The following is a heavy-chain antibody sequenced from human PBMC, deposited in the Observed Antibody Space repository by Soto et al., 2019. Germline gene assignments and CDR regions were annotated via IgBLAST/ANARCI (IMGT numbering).Heavy chain of an antibody. J-gene: IGHJ6*02. CDR1: GVSLNTADTW. CDR3: VRSRQMESGNDYGLDV. V-gene: IGHV4-30-4*01. D-gene: IGHD1-1*01. CDR2: YHSGGST. Sequence: QVQLQESGSGLVKPSQSLSLTCTVSGVSLNTADTWWGWIRQSPGKGLEFIGYYHSGGSTYYDASLRSRVIISADTSNSQFSLKLTSVTVADTDVYFCVRSRQMESGNDYGLDVWGQGTTVTVSS.